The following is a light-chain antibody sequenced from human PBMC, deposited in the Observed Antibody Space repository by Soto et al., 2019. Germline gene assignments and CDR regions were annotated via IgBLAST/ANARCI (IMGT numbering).Light chain of an antibody. V-gene: IGKV1-5*03. CDR3: QQYKSHRRT. Sequence: DIQMTRSSSTLSASVGDRVTITCRASQSISSWLAWYQQKPGKAPKLLINKASSLESGVPSRFSGSGSGTEFTLTISSLQPDPFATYYCQQYKSHRRTFGQGTKVDIK. J-gene: IGKJ1*01. CDR2: KAS. CDR1: QSISSW.